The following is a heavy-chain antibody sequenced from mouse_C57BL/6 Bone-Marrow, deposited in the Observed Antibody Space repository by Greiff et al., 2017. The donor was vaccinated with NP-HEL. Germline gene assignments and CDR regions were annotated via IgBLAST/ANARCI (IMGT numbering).Heavy chain of an antibody. J-gene: IGHJ3*01. CDR3: ARDDGSSYPWFAY. V-gene: IGHV1-55*01. Sequence: VQLQESGAELVKPGASVKMSCKASGYTFTSYWITWVKQRPGQGLEWIGDIYPGSGSTNYNEKFKSQATLTVDPSSRTASMQLSSLTSEDSAVYYCARDDGSSYPWFAYWGQGTLVTVSA. CDR1: GYTFTSYW. CDR2: IYPGSGST. D-gene: IGHD1-1*01.